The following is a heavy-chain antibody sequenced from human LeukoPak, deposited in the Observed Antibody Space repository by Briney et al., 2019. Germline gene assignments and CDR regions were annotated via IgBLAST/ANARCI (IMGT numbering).Heavy chain of an antibody. CDR1: GGSISSYY. CDR2: IYYSGST. V-gene: IGHV4-59*08. D-gene: IGHD4-17*01. Sequence: PSETLSLTCTVSGGSISSYYWSWIRQPPGKGLEWIGYIYYSGSTSYNPSLKSRVTISVDTSKNQFSLKLSSVTAADTAVYYCARHGDFHDYWGQGTLVTVSS. CDR3: ARHGDFHDY. J-gene: IGHJ4*02.